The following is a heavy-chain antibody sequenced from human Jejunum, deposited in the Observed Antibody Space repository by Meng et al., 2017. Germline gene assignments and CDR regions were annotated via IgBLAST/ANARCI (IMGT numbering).Heavy chain of an antibody. CDR3: ARDRPTPDFLAVAGTFDY. D-gene: IGHD6-19*01. V-gene: IGHV4-31*03. CDR1: GGSVSSAGYY. J-gene: IGHJ4*02. CDR2: IYYSGTA. Sequence: QVQLQESGPGLVKPPQPLSLTCTVPGGSVSSAGYYWSWIRQLPGKGLEWIGYIYYSGTAYYNPSLKSRATISLDTSENQFSLKLSFVLAADTAVYYCARDRPTPDFLAVAGTFDYWGQGILVTVSS.